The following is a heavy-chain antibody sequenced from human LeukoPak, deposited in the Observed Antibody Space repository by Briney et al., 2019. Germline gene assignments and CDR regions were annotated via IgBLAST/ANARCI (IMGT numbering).Heavy chain of an antibody. V-gene: IGHV3-7*05. D-gene: IGHD4-23*01. CDR1: GFTFSSHW. CDR2: INQHGTDK. CDR3: AANGGPFDF. J-gene: IGHJ4*02. Sequence: GSLRPSCAASGFTFSSHWISWVRQAPGKGLEWVANINQHGTDKYYVDSVRGRFNISRDNAKNSLYLQMNSLRAEDTAVYYCAANGGPFDFWGQGTLVTVSS.